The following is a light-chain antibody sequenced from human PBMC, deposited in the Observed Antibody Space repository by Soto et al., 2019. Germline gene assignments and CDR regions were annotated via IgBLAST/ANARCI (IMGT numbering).Light chain of an antibody. J-gene: IGKJ1*01. CDR2: DAS. CDR3: QQYGTFPPT. V-gene: IGKV3-20*01. Sequence: EIVLTQSPGTLSLSPGDRATVSCRASQSVRSTYLAWYQKKPGQAPRLLIYDASSTATGIPDRFCGSGSGTDFTLTIRRLEPEDFAVYYCQQYGTFPPTFGQGTKVDIK. CDR1: QSVRSTY.